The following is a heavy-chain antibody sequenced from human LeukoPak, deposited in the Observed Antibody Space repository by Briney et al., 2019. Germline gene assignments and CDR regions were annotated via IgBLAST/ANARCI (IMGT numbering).Heavy chain of an antibody. CDR1: GFTFSSYA. V-gene: IGHV3-30*04. Sequence: GGSLRLSCAASGFTFSSYAMHWVRQAPGKGLEWVAVISYDGSNKYYADSVKGRFTISRDNSKNTLYLQMNSLRAEDTAVYYCARDKPTDYGGNAFDSRGQGTLVTVSS. D-gene: IGHD4-23*01. CDR2: ISYDGSNK. CDR3: ARDKPTDYGGNAFDS. J-gene: IGHJ4*02.